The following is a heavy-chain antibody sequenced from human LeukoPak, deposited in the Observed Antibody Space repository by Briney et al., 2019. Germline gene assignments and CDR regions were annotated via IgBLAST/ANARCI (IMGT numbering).Heavy chain of an antibody. Sequence: GGSLRLSCAASGFTVSSNYMSWVRQAPGKRLEWVSVIYSGGSTYYADSVKGRFTISRDNSKNTLYLQMNSLRAEDTAVYYCARDVTTMVREGDAFDIWGQGTMVTVSS. CDR1: GFTVSSNY. V-gene: IGHV3-66*01. J-gene: IGHJ3*02. CDR3: ARDVTTMVREGDAFDI. CDR2: IYSGGST. D-gene: IGHD3-10*01.